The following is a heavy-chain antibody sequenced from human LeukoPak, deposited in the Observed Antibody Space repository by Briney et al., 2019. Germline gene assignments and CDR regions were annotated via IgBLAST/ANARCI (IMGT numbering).Heavy chain of an antibody. CDR1: GFTFSSYW. CDR3: AREYYSDSSSSDY. J-gene: IGHJ4*02. V-gene: IGHV3-7*05. D-gene: IGHD3-22*01. Sequence: PGGSLRLSCAASGFTFSSYWMSWVRQAPGKGLEWVANINQDGSEKYSVDSVKGRFTISRDNAKNSLYLQMNSLRAEDTAVYYCAREYYSDSSSSDYWGQGTLVTVSS. CDR2: INQDGSEK.